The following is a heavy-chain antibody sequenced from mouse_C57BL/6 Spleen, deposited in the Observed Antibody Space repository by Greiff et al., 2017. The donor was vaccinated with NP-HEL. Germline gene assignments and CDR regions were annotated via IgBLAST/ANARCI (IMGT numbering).Heavy chain of an antibody. J-gene: IGHJ4*01. CDR3: ARLYGNYVGIGYYAMDY. V-gene: IGHV5-17*01. Sequence: DVMLVESGGGLVKPGGSLKLSCAASGFTFSDYGMHWVRQAPEKGLEWVAYISSGSSTIYYADTVKGRFTISRDNAKNTLFLQMTSLRSEDTAMYYCARLYGNYVGIGYYAMDYWGQGTSVTVSS. CDR1: GFTFSDYG. CDR2: ISSGSSTI. D-gene: IGHD2-1*01.